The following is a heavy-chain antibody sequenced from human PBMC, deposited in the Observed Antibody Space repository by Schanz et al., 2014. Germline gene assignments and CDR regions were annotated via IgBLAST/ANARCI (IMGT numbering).Heavy chain of an antibody. D-gene: IGHD2-2*01. CDR2: FDPKKGEA. V-gene: IGHV1-24*01. CDR1: GSIFSKLL. Sequence: QVQLVQSGAEVKKPGASVKVSCKVSGSIFSKLLMHWVRQGPAKGLEWMGGFDPKKGEAIYAQKFQGRVTMTEDTSTGTAYMELRNVRYDDTAMYYCARGIPYCSSTSCSGLDAYDVWGQGTLXTVSS. CDR3: ARGIPYCSSTSCSGLDAYDV. J-gene: IGHJ3*01.